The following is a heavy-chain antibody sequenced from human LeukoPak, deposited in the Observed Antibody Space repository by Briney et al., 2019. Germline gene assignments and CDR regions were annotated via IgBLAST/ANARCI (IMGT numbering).Heavy chain of an antibody. CDR2: IGSSGSYI. V-gene: IGHV3-21*01. CDR1: GFTFKSYN. D-gene: IGHD2-2*01. CDR3: ARQDDIVVVAYYMDV. Sequence: GGSLRLSCAASGFTFKSYNMNWVRQAPGKGLEWVSCIGSSGSYIHYADSVKGRFTISRDNAKNSLYLQMNSLRAEDTAVYYCARQDDIVVVAYYMDVWGKGTTVTVSS. J-gene: IGHJ6*03.